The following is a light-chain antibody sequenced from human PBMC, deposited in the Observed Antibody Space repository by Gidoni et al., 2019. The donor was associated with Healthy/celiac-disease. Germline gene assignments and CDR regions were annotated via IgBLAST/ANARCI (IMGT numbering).Light chain of an antibody. V-gene: IGKV3-20*01. Sequence: EIVLTPSPGTLSLSPGERATLSCRASQSVSSSYLAWYQQKPGQAPRLLIYGASSRATGIPDSFSGSGSGTDFTLTISRLEPEDCAVYYCQQYGSSPPETFGQGTKVEIK. J-gene: IGKJ1*01. CDR1: QSVSSSY. CDR2: GAS. CDR3: QQYGSSPPET.